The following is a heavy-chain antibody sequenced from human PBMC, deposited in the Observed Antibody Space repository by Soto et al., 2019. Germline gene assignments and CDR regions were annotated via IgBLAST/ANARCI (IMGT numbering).Heavy chain of an antibody. CDR1: GYTFTNYA. J-gene: IGHJ4*02. Sequence: GASVKVSCKASGYTFTNYAIHWVRQAPGQRLEWMGWIHAGSGNTKYSQKFQGSVSIGRDTSASTVYMELTSLRSDDTAVYYCARRGGAYLDYWGQGTLVTVSS. CDR3: ARRGGAYLDY. CDR2: IHAGSGNT. D-gene: IGHD3-10*01. V-gene: IGHV1-3*01.